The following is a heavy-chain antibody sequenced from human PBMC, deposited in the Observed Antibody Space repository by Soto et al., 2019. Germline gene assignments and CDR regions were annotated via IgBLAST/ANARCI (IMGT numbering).Heavy chain of an antibody. Sequence: ASVKVSCKASGYTFTSYAMHWVRQAPGQRLEWMGLINASGGSTSYAQKLQGRVTMTTDTSTSTAYMELRSLRSDDTAVYYCASSPYDILTGYDYYFDYWGQGTLVTVSS. J-gene: IGHJ4*02. CDR3: ASSPYDILTGYDYYFDY. CDR2: INASGGST. D-gene: IGHD3-9*01. CDR1: GYTFTSYA. V-gene: IGHV1-46*01.